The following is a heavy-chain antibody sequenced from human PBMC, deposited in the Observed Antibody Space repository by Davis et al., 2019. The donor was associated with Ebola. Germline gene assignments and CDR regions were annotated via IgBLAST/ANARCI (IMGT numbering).Heavy chain of an antibody. D-gene: IGHD7-27*01. J-gene: IGHJ3*02. V-gene: IGHV5-10-1*01. CDR3: ASFPGEDDAFDI. Sequence: KVSCKGSGYSFTSYWIGWVRQMPGKGLEWMGRIDPSDSYTNYSPSFQGHVTISADKSISTAYLQWSSLKASDTAMYYCASFPGEDDAFDIWGQGTMVTVSS. CDR2: IDPSDSYT. CDR1: GYSFTSYW.